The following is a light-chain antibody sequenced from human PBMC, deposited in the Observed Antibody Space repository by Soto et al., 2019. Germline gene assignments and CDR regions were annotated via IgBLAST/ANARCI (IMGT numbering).Light chain of an antibody. J-gene: IGKJ1*01. Sequence: DIQMTQSPSTLSASVGDRVTITCRASQSISSWLAWYQQKPGKAPKLLIYDASSLESGVPSRFSGSGSGTEFALTISSLQHDDFATYYCQQYNSYTRGTFGQGTKVEIK. CDR2: DAS. CDR1: QSISSW. V-gene: IGKV1-5*01. CDR3: QQYNSYTRGT.